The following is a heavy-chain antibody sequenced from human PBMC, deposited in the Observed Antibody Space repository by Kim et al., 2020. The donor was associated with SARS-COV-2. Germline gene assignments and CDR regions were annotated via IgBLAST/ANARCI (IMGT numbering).Heavy chain of an antibody. CDR1: GFTFSNAW. J-gene: IGHJ4*02. CDR3: TSTLVGGAESFD. V-gene: IGHV3-15*01. CDR2: IKSKTDGGTT. Sequence: GGSLRLSCAASGFTFSNAWMSWVRQAPGKGLEWVGRIKSKTDGGTTDYAAPVKGRFTISRDDSKNTLFLQMNSLKTEDTAVYYCTSTLVGGAESFDWGQGTLVTVSS. D-gene: IGHD3-16*01.